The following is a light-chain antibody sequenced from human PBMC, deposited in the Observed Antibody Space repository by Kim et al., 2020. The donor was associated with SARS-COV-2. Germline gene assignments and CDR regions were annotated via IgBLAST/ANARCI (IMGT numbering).Light chain of an antibody. CDR2: GAS. CDR1: QSVSSNY. CDR3: HQYSNSTYT. J-gene: IGKJ2*01. Sequence: IVLTQSPGTLSLSPGDRATLSCRASQSVSSNYLDWYQQKPGQAPRLLIYGASIRGTGIPDRFSGSGSGTDFTLTISRLEPEDFAVYYCHQYSNSTYTFGQGTKLEI. V-gene: IGKV3-20*01.